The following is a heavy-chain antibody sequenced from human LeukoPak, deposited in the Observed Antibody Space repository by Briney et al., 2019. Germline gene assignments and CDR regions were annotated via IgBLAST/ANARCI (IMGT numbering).Heavy chain of an antibody. J-gene: IGHJ4*02. CDR3: AKDRRSYYNGFDY. D-gene: IGHD3-10*01. CDR2: ISSFSSTI. V-gene: IGHV3-48*03. CDR1: GFTFSSYE. Sequence: GGSLRPSCAASGFTFSSYEMNWVRQAPGKGLEWVSYISSFSSTIYYADSVKGRFTISRDNSKNTLYLQMNSLRAEDTAVYYCAKDRRSYYNGFDYWGQGTLVTVSS.